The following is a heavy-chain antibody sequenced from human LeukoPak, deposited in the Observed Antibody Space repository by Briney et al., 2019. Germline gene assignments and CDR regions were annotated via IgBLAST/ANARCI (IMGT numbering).Heavy chain of an antibody. CDR3: ARHVFKYCSGGSCYSGDYYYYGMDV. CDR1: GYSFTSYW. Sequence: GESLKISCKGSGYSFTSYWIGWVRQMPGKGLEWMGIIYPGDSDTRYSPSFQGQVTISADKSISTAYLQWSSLKASDTAMYYCARHVFKYCSGGSCYSGDYYYYGMDVWGQGTTVTVSS. CDR2: IYPGDSDT. J-gene: IGHJ6*02. V-gene: IGHV5-51*01. D-gene: IGHD2-15*01.